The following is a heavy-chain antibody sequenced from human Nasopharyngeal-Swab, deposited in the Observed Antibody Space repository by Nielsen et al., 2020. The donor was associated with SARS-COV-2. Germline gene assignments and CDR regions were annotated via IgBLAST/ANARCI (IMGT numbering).Heavy chain of an antibody. CDR2: INWNGGST. J-gene: IGHJ4*02. CDR3: AKAFPTDY. Sequence: GESLKISCAASGFTFDDYGMSWVRQAPEKGLEWVSGINWNGGSTGYADSVKGRFTISRDNAKNSLYLQMNSLRPEDTALYYCAKAFPTDYWGQGTLVTVSS. V-gene: IGHV3-20*04. CDR1: GFTFDDYG.